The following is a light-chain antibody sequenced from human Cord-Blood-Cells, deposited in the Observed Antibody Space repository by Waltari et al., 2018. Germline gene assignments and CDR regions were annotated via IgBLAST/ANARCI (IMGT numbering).Light chain of an antibody. CDR2: QDS. Sequence: SSHLTQPRSLGVSPGPAASILCSGDTWGGTYACWYQQKPGQSPVLVIYQDSKRPSVIPERFSGSNAGNTATLTISGTQAMDEADYYCQAWDSSTVVFGGGTKLTVL. CDR3: QAWDSSTVV. V-gene: IGLV3-1*01. CDR1: TWGGTY. J-gene: IGLJ2*01.